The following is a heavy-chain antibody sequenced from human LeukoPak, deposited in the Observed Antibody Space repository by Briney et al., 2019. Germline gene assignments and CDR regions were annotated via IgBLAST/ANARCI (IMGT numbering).Heavy chain of an antibody. CDR2: ISAYNGNT. D-gene: IGHD3-16*02. V-gene: IGHV1-18*01. CDR3: ARGPMITFGGVIVRTWYFDY. Sequence: GASVKVSCKASGYTFTSYGISWVRQAPGQGLEWMGWISAYNGNTNYAQKLQGRVTTTTDTSTSTAYMELRSLRSDDTAVYYCARGPMITFGGVIVRTWYFDYWGQGTLVTVSS. CDR1: GYTFTSYG. J-gene: IGHJ4*02.